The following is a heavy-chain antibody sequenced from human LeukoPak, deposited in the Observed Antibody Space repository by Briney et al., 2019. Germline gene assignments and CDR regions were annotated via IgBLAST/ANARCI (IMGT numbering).Heavy chain of an antibody. CDR1: GASITTASYY. CDR3: ARFSEYSHSSVHYLDY. D-gene: IGHD3-22*01. J-gene: IGHJ4*02. CDR2: IDISGSA. V-gene: IGHV4-61*02. Sequence: PSETLSLTCTVSGASITTASYYWNWIRQPAGQGLEWIGRIDISGSANYNPSLKSRVTISLDTSKNQFSLKLSSVTAADTAVYYCARFSEYSHSSVHYLDYWGQGTLVSVSS.